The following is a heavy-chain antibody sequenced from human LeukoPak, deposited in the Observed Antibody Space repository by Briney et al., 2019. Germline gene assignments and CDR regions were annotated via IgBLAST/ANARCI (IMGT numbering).Heavy chain of an antibody. Sequence: GGSLRLSCAASGFTFSSYNMNWVRQAPGKGLEWVSSISSSSSYIYYADSVKGRFTISRDNAKNSLYLQMNSLRAEDTAVYYCARDRIVVVPAALGVFDYWGQGTLVTVSS. D-gene: IGHD2-2*01. V-gene: IGHV3-21*01. J-gene: IGHJ4*02. CDR1: GFTFSSYN. CDR2: ISSSSSYI. CDR3: ARDRIVVVPAALGVFDY.